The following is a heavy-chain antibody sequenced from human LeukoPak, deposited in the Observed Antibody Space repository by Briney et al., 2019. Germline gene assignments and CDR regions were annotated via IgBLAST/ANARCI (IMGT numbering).Heavy chain of an antibody. CDR1: GGSISSGSYY. V-gene: IGHV4-61*02. CDR2: IYTSGST. CDR3: ASDEQNWFDP. J-gene: IGHJ5*02. Sequence: SETLSLTCTVSGGSISSGSYYWSWIRQPAGKGLEWIGRIYTSGSTNYNPSLKSRVTISVDTSKNQFSLKLSSVTAADTAVYYCASDEQNWFDPWGQGTLVTVSS.